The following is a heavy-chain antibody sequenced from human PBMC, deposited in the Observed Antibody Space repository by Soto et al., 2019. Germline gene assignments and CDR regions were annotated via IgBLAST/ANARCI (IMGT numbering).Heavy chain of an antibody. Sequence: PGGSLRLSCAASGFTFETSSINCLRQTPGKGLEWVASIGATSLYIYYADSVRGRFTISRENAKNTVFLQMDGLTAEDTAIYFCARDLGGGAHYGMDVWGQGTTVTVSS. CDR2: IGATSLYI. CDR1: GFTFETSS. CDR3: ARDLGGGAHYGMDV. D-gene: IGHD3-16*01. J-gene: IGHJ6*02. V-gene: IGHV3-21*06.